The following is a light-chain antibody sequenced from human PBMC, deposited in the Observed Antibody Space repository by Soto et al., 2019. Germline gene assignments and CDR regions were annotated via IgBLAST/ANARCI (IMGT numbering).Light chain of an antibody. V-gene: IGKV3D-15*01. CDR1: QSVGND. CDR2: DAS. J-gene: IGKJ4*01. CDR3: QQYNYWHLT. Sequence: ILMTQYPATLSVSPGGKATLSCRASQSVGNDLAWYQQKAGQAHRLLIYDASTRGSGIPARFSGSGSGTEFTLTISSLLSEDFAVYSCQQYNYWHLTFGGGTKVDIK.